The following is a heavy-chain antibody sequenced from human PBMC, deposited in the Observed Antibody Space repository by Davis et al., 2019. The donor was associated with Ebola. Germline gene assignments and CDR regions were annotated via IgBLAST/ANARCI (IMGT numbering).Heavy chain of an antibody. V-gene: IGHV1-46*01. CDR3: ARDPGYYDFWTGEYYYYMDV. CDR1: GYTFTSYY. CDR2: INPSGGST. J-gene: IGHJ6*03. D-gene: IGHD3-3*01. Sequence: ASVKVSCKASGYTFTSYYMHWVRQAPGQGLEWMGIINPSGGSTSYAQKFQGRVTMTRDTSTSTVYMELSSLRSEDTAVYYCARDPGYYDFWTGEYYYYMDVWGKGTTVTVSS.